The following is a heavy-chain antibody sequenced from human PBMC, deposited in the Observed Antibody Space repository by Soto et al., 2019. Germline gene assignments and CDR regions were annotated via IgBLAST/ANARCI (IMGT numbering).Heavy chain of an antibody. V-gene: IGHV1-69*02. CDR1: GGTFSSYT. CDR3: ARGGYSGYELHFDY. D-gene: IGHD5-12*01. J-gene: IGHJ4*02. Sequence: QVQLVQSGAEVKKPGSSVKVSCKASGGTFSSYTISWVRQAPGQGLEWMGRIIPILGIANYAQKFQGRVTITANKYTSTAYMELSSLRSEDTAVYYCARGGYSGYELHFDYWGQGTLVTVSS. CDR2: IIPILGIA.